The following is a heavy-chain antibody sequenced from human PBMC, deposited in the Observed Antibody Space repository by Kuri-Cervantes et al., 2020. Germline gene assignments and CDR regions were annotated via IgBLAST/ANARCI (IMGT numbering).Heavy chain of an antibody. D-gene: IGHD3-3*01. CDR1: GFTFSNAW. CDR3: ARRAGGFWSGWPFDY. Sequence: GGSLRLSCAASGFTFSNAWMSWVRQAPGKGLEWVSSISSSSSYIYYADSVKGRFTISRDNAKNSLYLQMNSLRAEDTAVYYCARRAGGFWSGWPFDYWGQGTLVTVSS. V-gene: IGHV3-21*03. CDR2: ISSSSSYI. J-gene: IGHJ4*02.